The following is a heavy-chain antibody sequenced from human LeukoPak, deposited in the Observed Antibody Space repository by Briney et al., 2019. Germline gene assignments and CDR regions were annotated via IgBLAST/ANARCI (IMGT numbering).Heavy chain of an antibody. CDR1: GFTFDDYS. CDR2: ITWDGTRT. J-gene: IGHJ4*02. Sequence: GGSLRLSCAASGFTFDDYSMHWLPQAPGQGLEWVSLITWDGTRTYYADSVKGRFSISRDNSKNSLYLQMNSLRTEDTALYYCTKETTMIVGGQYFDYWGQGTLVTVSS. CDR3: TKETTMIVGGQYFDY. V-gene: IGHV3-43*01. D-gene: IGHD3-22*01.